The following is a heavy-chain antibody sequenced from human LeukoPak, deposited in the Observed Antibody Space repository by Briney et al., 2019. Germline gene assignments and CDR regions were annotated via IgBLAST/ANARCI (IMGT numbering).Heavy chain of an antibody. CDR2: FSYSSTSI. J-gene: IGHJ4*02. CDR3: ARVYCSATTCYRVHFDY. Sequence: GGPLRLSCAASGFTFSRHTMTWVRQAPGKGLEWVSSFSYSSTSIYYADSVKGRFTISRDNAKNSLYLQMNSLRAEDTAVYYCARVYCSATTCYRVHFDYWGQGTLVTVSS. V-gene: IGHV3-21*01. CDR1: GFTFSRHT. D-gene: IGHD2-2*02.